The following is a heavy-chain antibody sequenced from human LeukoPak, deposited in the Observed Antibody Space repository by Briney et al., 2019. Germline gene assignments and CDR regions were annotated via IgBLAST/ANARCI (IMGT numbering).Heavy chain of an antibody. CDR3: ARDQYYYDSSGSYYYGMDV. V-gene: IGHV4-30-2*01. CDR2: IYHSGST. CDR1: GGSISSGGYS. D-gene: IGHD3-22*01. J-gene: IGHJ6*02. Sequence: SETLSLTCAVSGGSISSGGYSWRWIRQPPGKGLEWIVYIYHSGSTYYNPSLKSRVTISVDSSKNQFSLKLSSVTAADTAVYYCARDQYYYDSSGSYYYGMDVWGQGTTVTVSS.